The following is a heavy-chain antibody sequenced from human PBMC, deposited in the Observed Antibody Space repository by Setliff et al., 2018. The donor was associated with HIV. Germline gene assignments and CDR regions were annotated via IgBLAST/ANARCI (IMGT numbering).Heavy chain of an antibody. V-gene: IGHV1-46*01. CDR3: ARWYGFHSSSSVLGF. Sequence: VASVKVSCKASGYTFTSYYMHWVRQAPGQGLEWMGIIKPSGGSTSYAQRFQGRVTMTRDTSTSTVYMELSSLRSEDTAVYYCARWYGFHSSSSVLGFWGQGTLVTVSS. J-gene: IGHJ4*02. CDR1: GYTFTSYY. CDR2: IKPSGGST. D-gene: IGHD6-6*01.